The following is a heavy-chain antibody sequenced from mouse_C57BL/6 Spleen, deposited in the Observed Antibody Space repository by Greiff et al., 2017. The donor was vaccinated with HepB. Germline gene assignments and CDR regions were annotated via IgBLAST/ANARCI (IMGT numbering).Heavy chain of an antibody. V-gene: IGHV5-17*01. CDR1: GFTFSDYG. CDR3: ARGGHGYFDV. Sequence: DVKLVESGGGLVKPGGSLKLSCAASGFTFSDYGMHWVRQAPEKGLEWVAYISSGSSTIYYADTVKGRFTISRDNAKNTLFLQMTSLRSEDTAMYYCARGGHGYFDVWGTGTTVTVSS. CDR2: ISSGSSTI. J-gene: IGHJ1*03. D-gene: IGHD6-1*01.